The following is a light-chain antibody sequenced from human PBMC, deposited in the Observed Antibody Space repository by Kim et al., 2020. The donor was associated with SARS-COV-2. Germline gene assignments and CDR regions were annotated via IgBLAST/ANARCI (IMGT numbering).Light chain of an antibody. CDR2: EVS. CDR3: SSYAGSNRGV. CDR1: SSDVGGYNY. J-gene: IGLJ3*02. Sequence: QSALTQPPSASGSPGQSVTISCTGTSSDVGGYNYVSWYQQHPGKAPKLMIYEVSKRPSGVPDRFSGSKSGNTASLTVSGLQAEDEAGYYCSSYAGSNRGVFGGGTQLTVL. V-gene: IGLV2-8*01.